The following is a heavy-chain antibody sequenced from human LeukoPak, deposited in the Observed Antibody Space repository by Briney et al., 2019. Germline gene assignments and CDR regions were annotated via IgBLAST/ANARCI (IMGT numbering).Heavy chain of an antibody. V-gene: IGHV1-2*02. J-gene: IGHJ4*02. D-gene: IGHD3-22*01. CDR1: GYTFTGYY. CDR3: ARDLSEEGRVIVPWGY. Sequence: GASVKVSCKASGYTFTGYYMHWVRQAPGQGLEWMGWINPNSGGTNYAQKFQGRVTMTRDTSISTAYMELSSLRSEDTAVYYCARDLSEEGRVIVPWGYWGQGTLVTVSS. CDR2: INPNSGGT.